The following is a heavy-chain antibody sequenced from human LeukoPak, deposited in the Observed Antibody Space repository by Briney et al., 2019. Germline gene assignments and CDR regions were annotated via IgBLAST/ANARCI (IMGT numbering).Heavy chain of an antibody. V-gene: IGHV1-18*01. J-gene: IGHJ6*03. CDR2: ISAYNGNT. CDR3: ARSSIYYYYMDV. CDR1: GYTFTSYG. Sequence: ASVKVSCKASGYTFTSYGISWVRQAPGQGLEWMGWISAYNGNTNYAQRLQGRVTMTTDTSTSTAYMELRSLRSDDTAVYYCARSSIYYYYMDVWGKGTTVTVSS.